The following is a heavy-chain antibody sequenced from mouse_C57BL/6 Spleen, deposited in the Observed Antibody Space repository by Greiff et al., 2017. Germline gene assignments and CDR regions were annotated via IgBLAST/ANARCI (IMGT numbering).Heavy chain of an antibody. CDR3: TRGDYGSTSHFDY. J-gene: IGHJ2*01. V-gene: IGHV1-15*01. CDR1: GYTFTDYE. D-gene: IGHD1-1*01. CDR2: IDPETGGT. Sequence: VKLQESGAELVRPGASVTLSCKASGYTFTDYEMHWVKQTPVHGLEWIGAIDPETGGTAYNQKFKGKAILTADKSSSTAYMELRSLTSEDSAVYYCTRGDYGSTSHFDYWGQGTTLTVSS.